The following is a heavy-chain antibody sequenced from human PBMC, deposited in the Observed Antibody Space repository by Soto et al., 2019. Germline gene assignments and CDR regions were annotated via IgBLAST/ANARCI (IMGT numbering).Heavy chain of an antibody. CDR2: ISYDGSNK. V-gene: IGHV3-30*18. D-gene: IGHD3-9*01. J-gene: IGHJ6*01. CDR3: AKAFQYYDILTGYYKGEYYYYGMDV. Sequence: QVQLVESGGGVVQPGRSLRLSCAASGFTFSSYGMHWVRQAPGKGLEWVAVISYDGSNKYYADSVKGRFTISRDNSKNTLYLQMNSLRAEDTAVYYCAKAFQYYDILTGYYKGEYYYYGMDVW. CDR1: GFTFSSYG.